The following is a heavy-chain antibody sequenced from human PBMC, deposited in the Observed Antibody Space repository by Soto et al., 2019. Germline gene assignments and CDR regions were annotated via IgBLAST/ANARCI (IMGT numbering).Heavy chain of an antibody. CDR3: AKAVRNSSGWYFPDWYYYYGMDV. Sequence: GGSLRLSCAASGFTFSSYAMSWVRQAPGKGLEWVSAISGSGGSTYYADSVKGRFTISRDNSKNTLYLQMNSLRAEDTAVYYCAKAVRNSSGWYFPDWYYYYGMDVWGQGTTVTVSS. V-gene: IGHV3-23*01. D-gene: IGHD6-19*01. CDR1: GFTFSSYA. J-gene: IGHJ6*02. CDR2: ISGSGGST.